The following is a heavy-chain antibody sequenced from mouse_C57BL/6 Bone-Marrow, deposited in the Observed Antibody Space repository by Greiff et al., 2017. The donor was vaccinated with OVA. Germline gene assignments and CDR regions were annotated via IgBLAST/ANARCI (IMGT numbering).Heavy chain of an antibody. CDR3: ARTGVFSWFAY. CDR2: ISYSGST. CDR1: GYSITSGYD. V-gene: IGHV3-1*01. Sequence: EVQVVESGPGMVKPSQSLSLTCTVTGYSITSGYDWHWIRHFPGNKLEWMGYISYSGSTNYNPSLKSRISITHDTSKNHFFLKLNSVTTEDTATYYCARTGVFSWFAYWGQGTLVTVSA. J-gene: IGHJ3*01.